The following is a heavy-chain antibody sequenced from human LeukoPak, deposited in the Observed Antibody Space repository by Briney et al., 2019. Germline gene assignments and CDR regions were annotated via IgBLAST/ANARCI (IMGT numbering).Heavy chain of an antibody. CDR3: AKKEGDTHFPWYMDV. D-gene: IGHD2-21*01. CDR2: IIGSGRTS. J-gene: IGHJ6*03. CDR1: GFTCRSFA. V-gene: IGHV3-23*01. Sequence: GGSLRLSCAASGFTCRSFAMSWVRPGPGKGLEGVSGIIGSGRTSFYADSVKGRFTISRDNCKNTLYLQMNSLRAEDTAIYYCAKKEGDTHFPWYMDVWGKGTTVTVSS.